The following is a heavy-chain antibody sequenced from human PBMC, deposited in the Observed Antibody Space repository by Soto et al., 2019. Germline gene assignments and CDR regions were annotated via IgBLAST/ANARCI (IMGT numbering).Heavy chain of an antibody. J-gene: IGHJ6*02. D-gene: IGHD5-18*01. CDR2: INPSGGST. Sequence: ASVKVSCKASGYTFTSYYMHWVRQAPGQGLGWMGIINPSGGSTSYAQKFQGRVTMTRDTSTSTVYMELSSLRSEDTAVYYCARDNTATYYYYGMDVWGQGTTVTVSS. CDR3: ARDNTATYYYYGMDV. V-gene: IGHV1-46*01. CDR1: GYTFTSYY.